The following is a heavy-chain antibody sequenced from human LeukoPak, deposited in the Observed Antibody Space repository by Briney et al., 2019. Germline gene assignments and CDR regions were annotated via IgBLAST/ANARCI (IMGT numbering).Heavy chain of an antibody. J-gene: IGHJ5*02. CDR1: GYTFTSYY. CDR2: INPSGGST. CDR3: ARRPGIAAASGGFDP. V-gene: IGHV1-46*01. D-gene: IGHD6-13*01. Sequence: ASVKVSCKASGYTFTSYYMHWVRQAPGQGLEWMGIINPSGGSTSYAQKFQGRVTMTRDTSTSTVYMELSSLRSEDTAVYYCARRPGIAAASGGFDPWGQGTLVTVSS.